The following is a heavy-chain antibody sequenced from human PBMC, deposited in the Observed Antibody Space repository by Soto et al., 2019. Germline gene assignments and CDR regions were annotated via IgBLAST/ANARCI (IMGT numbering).Heavy chain of an antibody. J-gene: IGHJ3*02. Sequence: EVQLVESGGGLVQPGRSLRLSCAASGFTFDDYAMHWVRQAPGKGLEWVLGISWNSGSIGYADSVKGRFTISRDNAKNSLYLQMNSLRAEDTALYYCAKDPSGSYPPLAFDIWGQGTMVTVSS. V-gene: IGHV3-9*01. CDR2: ISWNSGSI. CDR1: GFTFDDYA. D-gene: IGHD1-26*01. CDR3: AKDPSGSYPPLAFDI.